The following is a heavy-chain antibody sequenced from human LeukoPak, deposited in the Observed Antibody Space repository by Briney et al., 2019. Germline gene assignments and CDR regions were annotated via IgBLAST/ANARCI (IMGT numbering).Heavy chain of an antibody. V-gene: IGHV1-2*02. J-gene: IGHJ4*02. CDR2: INPNSGGT. Sequence: RASVKVSCKASGYTFTGYYMHWVRQAPGQGLEWMGWINPNSGGTNYAQKFQGRVTMTRDTSISTAYMELSRLRSDDTAVYYCTTRPIRFGEVSVWGQGTLVTVSS. CDR3: TTRPIRFGEVSV. D-gene: IGHD3-16*01. CDR1: GYTFTGYY.